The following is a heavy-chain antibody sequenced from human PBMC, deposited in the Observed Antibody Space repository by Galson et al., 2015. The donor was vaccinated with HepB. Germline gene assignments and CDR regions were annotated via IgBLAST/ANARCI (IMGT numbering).Heavy chain of an antibody. J-gene: IGHJ6*02. CDR2: INPNTGAT. Sequence: SVKVSCKASGYTFTDYYIHWVRQAPGQGLEWMGRINPNTGATNCVEKFQGRVTMTRDTSISTVYMELRSLTSEDTAVYYCARLGLTFGGVEGLDVWGQGTTVIVSS. V-gene: IGHV1-2*06. D-gene: IGHD3-16*01. CDR3: ARLGLTFGGVEGLDV. CDR1: GYTFTDYY.